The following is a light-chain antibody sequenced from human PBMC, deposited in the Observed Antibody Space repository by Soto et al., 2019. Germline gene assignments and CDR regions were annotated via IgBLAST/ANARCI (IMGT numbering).Light chain of an antibody. J-gene: IGKJ1*01. Sequence: DIQMTQSPSTLSAFVGDRVTITCRASQSISSWLAWYQQKPGKAPNLLIYKASSLESGVPSRFSGSGSGTEFTLTLSSLQPDDFATYYCQQYSSYWTFGQGTKVEIK. CDR1: QSISSW. CDR2: KAS. CDR3: QQYSSYWT. V-gene: IGKV1-5*03.